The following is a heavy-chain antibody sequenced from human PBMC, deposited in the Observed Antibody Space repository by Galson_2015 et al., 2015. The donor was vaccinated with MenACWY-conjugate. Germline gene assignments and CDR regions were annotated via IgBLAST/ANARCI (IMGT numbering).Heavy chain of an antibody. CDR3: AKVSGTFWYFDL. CDR1: GLTFSSYV. Sequence: SLRLSCAVSGLTFSSYVMTWVRQAPGKGLEWVSSISKSGGSTYDADSVKGRFTISRDNSKHTLYLQMNSLRAEDTAVYYCAKVSGTFWYFDLWGRGTLVTVSS. CDR2: ISKSGGST. D-gene: IGHD1-26*01. J-gene: IGHJ2*01. V-gene: IGHV3-23*01.